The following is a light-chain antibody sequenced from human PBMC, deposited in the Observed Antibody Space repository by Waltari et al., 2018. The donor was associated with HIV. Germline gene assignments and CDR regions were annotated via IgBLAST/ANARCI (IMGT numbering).Light chain of an antibody. V-gene: IGLV1-47*01. CDR3: STWDDSRSHWV. Sequence: QSVLSQPPSASGTPGQTTSISCSGDISNIGNSFVYWYQQRPGMAPRLLIYRTDQRPSGVHGRCSVSNADTAASLAISGLRFEDEADYHCSTWDDSRSHWVFGGGTKLTVL. CDR2: RTD. CDR1: ISNIGNSF. J-gene: IGLJ3*02.